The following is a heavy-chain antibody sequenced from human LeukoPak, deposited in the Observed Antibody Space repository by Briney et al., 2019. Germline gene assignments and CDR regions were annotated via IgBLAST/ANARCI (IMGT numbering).Heavy chain of an antibody. CDR2: IYYTGST. CDR1: GGSISSYY. J-gene: IGHJ4*02. Sequence: SETPSLTCTVSGGSISSYYWSWIRQPPGKGLEWIGYIYYTGSTNYNPSLKSRVTISVDTSKNQFSLKLSSVTAADTAVYYCASLTGNSYFDYWGQGTLVTVSS. CDR3: ASLTGNSYFDY. V-gene: IGHV4-59*08. D-gene: IGHD4-23*01.